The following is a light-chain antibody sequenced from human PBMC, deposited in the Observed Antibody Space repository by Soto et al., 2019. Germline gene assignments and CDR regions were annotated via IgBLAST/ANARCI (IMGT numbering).Light chain of an antibody. CDR3: QTWGTGFQV. Sequence: QPVLTQSPSASASLGASVKLTCTLTSGHSSYTIAWHQQQPEKGPRYLMKLDSDGSHNRGDGIPDRFSGSSSGAERYLTISSLQSEDEADYYCQTWGTGFQVFGGGIKLTVL. J-gene: IGLJ3*02. CDR1: SGHSSYT. CDR2: LDSDGSH. V-gene: IGLV4-69*01.